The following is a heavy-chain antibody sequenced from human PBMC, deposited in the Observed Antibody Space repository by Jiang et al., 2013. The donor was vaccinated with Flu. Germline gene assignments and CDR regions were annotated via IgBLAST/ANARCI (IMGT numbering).Heavy chain of an antibody. D-gene: IGHD3-22*01. CDR3: GQEGSQNDSSGYYDPLGAFDI. V-gene: IGHV4-34*01. Sequence: ALLKPSETLSLTCAVYGGSFSGYYWSWIRQPPGKGLEWIGEINHSGSTNYNPSLKSRVTISVDTSKNQFSLKLSSVTASDTAVYYCGQEGSQNDSSGYYDPLGAFDIWGQGTMVTISS. CDR1: GGSFSGYY. J-gene: IGHJ3*02. CDR2: INHSGST.